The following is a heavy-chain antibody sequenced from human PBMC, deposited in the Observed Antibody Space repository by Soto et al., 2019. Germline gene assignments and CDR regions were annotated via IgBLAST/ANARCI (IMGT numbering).Heavy chain of an antibody. J-gene: IGHJ4*02. CDR1: GYRLDGAW. Sequence: GDSLKISCKCAGYRLDGAWIGWVRQMPGKGLEWMGIIKPGGSDLRYSPSFRGQVTISADAAVNTAFLQWNSLKASDTAMYYCPRQISSICDFWGQGTLVSVSS. CDR3: PRQISSICDF. CDR2: IKPGGSDL. D-gene: IGHD3-3*02. V-gene: IGHV5-51*01.